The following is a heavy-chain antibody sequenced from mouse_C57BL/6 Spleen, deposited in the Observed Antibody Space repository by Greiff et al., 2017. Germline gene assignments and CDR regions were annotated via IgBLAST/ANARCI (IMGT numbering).Heavy chain of an antibody. CDR1: GYTFTSYW. J-gene: IGHJ3*01. CDR3: ARDFYYCYDGAY. V-gene: IGHV1-52*01. CDR2: IDPSDSET. Sequence: QVQLQQPGAELVRPGSSVKLSCKASGYTFTSYWMHWVKQRPIQGLEWIGNIDPSDSETHYNQKFKDKATLTVDKSSSTAYMQLSSLTSEDSAVYYGARDFYYCYDGAYWGQGTLVTVSA. D-gene: IGHD2-2*01.